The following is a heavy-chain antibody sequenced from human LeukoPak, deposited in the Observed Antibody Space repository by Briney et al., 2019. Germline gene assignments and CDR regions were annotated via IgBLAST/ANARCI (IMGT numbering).Heavy chain of an antibody. CDR1: GFTVNNNY. V-gene: IGHV3-66*01. CDR3: AREGEHYVGVEYYYYGMDV. D-gene: IGHD1-26*01. CDR2: INSGGST. Sequence: GGSLRLSCAASGFTVNNNYMRWVRQARGRGLEWVSVINSGGSTYYADSVKGRFTISRDNSKNTVYLQMISLRAEDTAVYYCAREGEHYVGVEYYYYGMDVWGQGTTVTVSS. J-gene: IGHJ6*02.